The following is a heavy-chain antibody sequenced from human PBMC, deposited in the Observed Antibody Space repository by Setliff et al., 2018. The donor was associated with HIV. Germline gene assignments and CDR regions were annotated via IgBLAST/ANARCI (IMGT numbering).Heavy chain of an antibody. CDR2: IYTSGSP. Sequence: SETLSLTCTVSGGSISSGSYYWSWIRQPAGKGLEWIGRIYTSGSPNYNPSLKSRVSIPVDTSKSQFSLRLNSVTATDTALYYCARGRFHRLHRPYSGSGSLGIQYFDYWGQGTLVTVSS. D-gene: IGHD3-10*01. CDR3: ARGRFHRLHRPYSGSGSLGIQYFDY. CDR1: GGSISSGSYY. V-gene: IGHV4-61*02. J-gene: IGHJ4*02.